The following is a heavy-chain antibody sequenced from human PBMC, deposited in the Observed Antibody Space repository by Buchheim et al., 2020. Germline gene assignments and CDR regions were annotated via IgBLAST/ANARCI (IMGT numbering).Heavy chain of an antibody. D-gene: IGHD3-22*01. J-gene: IGHJ4*02. Sequence: QVQLQESGPGLVKPSETLSLTCTVSGGSVSSGSYYWSWIRQPPGKGLEWIGYIYYSGSTNYNASLKSRVTISVDTSKNQFALKLSSVTAADTAVYYCARVRYYDSSGYQRHFDYWGKGTL. CDR1: GGSVSSGSYY. CDR2: IYYSGST. CDR3: ARVRYYDSSGYQRHFDY. V-gene: IGHV4-61*01.